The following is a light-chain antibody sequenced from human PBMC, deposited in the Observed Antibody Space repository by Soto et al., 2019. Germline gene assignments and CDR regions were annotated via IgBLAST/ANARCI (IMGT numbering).Light chain of an antibody. V-gene: IGLV2-14*01. Sequence: QSVLTQPASVSGSRGQSITISCTGTSSDVGGYNYVSWYQQHPGKAPKLMIYEVSNRPSGVSKRFSGSKSGNTASLTISGLQAEDEADYYCSSYTSSSTLVVFGGGTKFTVL. J-gene: IGLJ2*01. CDR2: EVS. CDR1: SSDVGGYNY. CDR3: SSYTSSSTLVV.